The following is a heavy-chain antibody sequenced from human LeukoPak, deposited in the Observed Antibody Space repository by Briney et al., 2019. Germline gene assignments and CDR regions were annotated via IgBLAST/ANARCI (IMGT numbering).Heavy chain of an antibody. V-gene: IGHV4-4*02. Sequence: SETLSLTCAVSGGSISSSNWWSWVRQPPGKGLEWIGEIYHSGSTYYNPSLKSRVTISVDTSKNQFSLKLSSVTAADTAVYYCARDGSDSSGYYFDYWGQGTLVTVSS. CDR1: GGSISSSNW. CDR3: ARDGSDSSGYYFDY. CDR2: IYHSGST. D-gene: IGHD3-22*01. J-gene: IGHJ4*02.